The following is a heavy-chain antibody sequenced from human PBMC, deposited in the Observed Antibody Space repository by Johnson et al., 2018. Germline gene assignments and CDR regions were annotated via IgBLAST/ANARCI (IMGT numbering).Heavy chain of an antibody. CDR1: GFSFRSYV. Sequence: VQLVQSGGGVVQPGRSLRLSCAASGFSFRSYVMHWVRQAPGKGLEWVSYISSSSSTIYYAESVKGRFTIPRDNAKNSLYLQMNSRRAEDTAVYYCATGGNEAFDIWGQGTMVTVSS. CDR3: ATGGNEAFDI. J-gene: IGHJ3*02. CDR2: ISSSSSTI. D-gene: IGHD3-16*01. V-gene: IGHV3-48*01.